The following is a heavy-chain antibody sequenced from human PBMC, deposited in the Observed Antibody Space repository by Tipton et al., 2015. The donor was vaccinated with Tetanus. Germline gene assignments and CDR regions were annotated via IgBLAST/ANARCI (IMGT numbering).Heavy chain of an antibody. CDR3: ARQSESGSSVGTFDP. J-gene: IGHJ5*02. CDR1: GYTFTSYG. Sequence: LVQSGAEVKRPGASVKVSCKASGYTFTSYGISWVRQAPGQGPEWMGWISIYNGDTNYAQKFQGRVTMTADTSTNTAYMELRSLRSDDTAVYYCARQSESGSSVGTFDPWGRGTLVTVSS. V-gene: IGHV1-18*01. D-gene: IGHD3-10*01. CDR2: ISIYNGDT.